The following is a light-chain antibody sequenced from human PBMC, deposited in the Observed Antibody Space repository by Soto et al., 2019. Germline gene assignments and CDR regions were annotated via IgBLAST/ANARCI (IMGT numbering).Light chain of an antibody. CDR1: QDIGDD. V-gene: IGKV1-33*01. CDR3: QQYDNVPLT. J-gene: IGKJ4*01. Sequence: DIQMTQSPSSLSASVGDRVTITCQASQDIGDDLNWYQQKPGKAPTLLIYNAANLETGVPSRFSGSVSGTYFTFTINSLQPEDIATYYCQQYDNVPLTFGGGTKVESK. CDR2: NAA.